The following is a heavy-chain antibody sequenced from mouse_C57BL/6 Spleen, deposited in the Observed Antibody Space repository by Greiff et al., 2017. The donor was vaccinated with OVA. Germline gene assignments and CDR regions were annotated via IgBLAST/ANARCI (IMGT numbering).Heavy chain of an antibody. Sequence: QVQLQQSGAELVKPGASVKMSCKASGYTFSTYPIEWMKQNHGKSLEWIGNFHPYNDDTKYNEKFKGKATLTVEKSSSTVYLELSRLTSDDSAVYYCARGYYGSSYWYFDVWGTGTTVTVSS. V-gene: IGHV1-47*01. J-gene: IGHJ1*03. CDR2: FHPYNDDT. CDR3: ARGYYGSSYWYFDV. D-gene: IGHD1-1*01. CDR1: GYTFSTYP.